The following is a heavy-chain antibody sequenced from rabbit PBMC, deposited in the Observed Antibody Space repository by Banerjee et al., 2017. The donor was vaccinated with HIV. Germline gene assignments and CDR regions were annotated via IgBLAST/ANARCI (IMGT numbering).Heavy chain of an antibody. V-gene: IGHV1S7*01. J-gene: IGHJ4*01. CDR2: IDPVFGST. Sequence: QLVESGGGLVQPGGSLKLSCKASGFDFSSYYMSWVRQAPGKGLEWIGYIDPVFGSTYYASWVNGRFTISSDNAQNTVDLQMNSLTAADTATYFCASASSSGYYGYYFNLWGPGTLVTVS. CDR1: GFDFSSYY. D-gene: IGHD1-1*01. CDR3: ASASSSGYYGYYFNL.